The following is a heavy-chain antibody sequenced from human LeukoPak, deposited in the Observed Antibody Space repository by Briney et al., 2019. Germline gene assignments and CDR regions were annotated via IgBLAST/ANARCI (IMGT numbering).Heavy chain of an antibody. D-gene: IGHD3-22*01. CDR3: ASTGSSGYSPPVGY. J-gene: IGHJ4*02. V-gene: IGHV4-34*01. CDR2: INHSGST. Sequence: SETLSLTCAVYGGSFSGYYWSWIRQPPGKGLEWIGEINHSGSTNYNPSLKSRVTISVDTSKNQFSLKLSSVTAADTAVYYCASTGSSGYSPPVGYWGQGTLVTVSS. CDR1: GGSFSGYY.